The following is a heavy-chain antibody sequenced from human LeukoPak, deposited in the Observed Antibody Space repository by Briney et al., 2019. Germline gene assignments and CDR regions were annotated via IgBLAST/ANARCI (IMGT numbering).Heavy chain of an antibody. CDR2: IIPIFGTA. CDR1: AGTFSSYA. D-gene: IGHD7-27*01. V-gene: IGHV1-69*05. CDR3: TSTTRLGIYAFDI. J-gene: IGHJ3*02. Sequence: GASVKVSCKASAGTFSSYAISWVRPAPGQWLEWMGRIIPIFGTANYAQKLQGRLTITTDESTSTAYMELSSLRSEDTAVYYCTSTTRLGIYAFDIWGQGTMVTVSS.